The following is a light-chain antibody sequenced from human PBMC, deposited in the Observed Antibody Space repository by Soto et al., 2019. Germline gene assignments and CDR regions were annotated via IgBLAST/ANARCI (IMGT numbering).Light chain of an antibody. J-gene: IGLJ1*01. V-gene: IGLV1-40*01. CDR3: QSYDSSLSGSNV. Sequence: QSVLTQPPSVSGAPGQRVTISCTGSSSNNGAGYDVHWYQQLPGTAPKLLIYGNSNRPSGVPYRFSGSKSGTSASLAITGLQAEDEADYYCQSYDSSLSGSNVFGTGTKVTVL. CDR2: GNS. CDR1: SSNNGAGYD.